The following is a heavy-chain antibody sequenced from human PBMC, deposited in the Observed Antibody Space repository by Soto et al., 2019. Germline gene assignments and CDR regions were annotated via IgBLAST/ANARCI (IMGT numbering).Heavy chain of an antibody. CDR2: ISYDGSNK. V-gene: IGHV3-30-3*01. J-gene: IGHJ4*02. CDR1: GFTFSSYA. D-gene: IGHD1-26*01. CDR3: ARLYSGSYFDY. Sequence: PGGSLRLSCAASGFTFSSYAMHWVRQAPGKGLEWVAVISYDGSNKYYADSVKGRFTISRDNSKNTLYLQMNSLRAEDTAVYYCARLYSGSYFDYWGQGTLVTVSS.